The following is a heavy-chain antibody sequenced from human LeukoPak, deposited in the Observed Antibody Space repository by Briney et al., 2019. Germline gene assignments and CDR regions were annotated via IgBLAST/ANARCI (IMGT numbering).Heavy chain of an antibody. CDR1: GGSISSYY. CDR2: IYYRGST. Sequence: PSETLSLTCTVSGGSISSYYWSLIRQPPGKGLEWIGYIYYRGSTNCNPSLKSRVTISLDTSKTQFSLKLSSVIAADTAMYYCARVGGSNYYYYGMDVWGQGTTVTVSS. D-gene: IGHD2-15*01. V-gene: IGHV4-59*01. J-gene: IGHJ6*02. CDR3: ARVGGSNYYYYGMDV.